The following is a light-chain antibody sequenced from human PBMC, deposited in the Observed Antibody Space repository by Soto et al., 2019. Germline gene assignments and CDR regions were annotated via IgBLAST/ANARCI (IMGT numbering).Light chain of an antibody. V-gene: IGKV3-15*01. CDR1: QSVSSSY. CDR2: GAS. J-gene: IGKJ3*01. Sequence: EIVLTQSPGTLYLSTGERATLSCWDSQSVSSSYLAWYQQKPGQDPSLLIYGASSRATGIPPRFSGSGSGTQFILTITRLQSEDFAVYDCHQYSNWPFTFGQGTKVDIK. CDR3: HQYSNWPFT.